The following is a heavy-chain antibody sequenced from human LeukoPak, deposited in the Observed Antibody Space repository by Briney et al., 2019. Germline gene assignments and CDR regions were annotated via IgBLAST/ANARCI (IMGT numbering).Heavy chain of an antibody. J-gene: IGHJ6*02. CDR2: IYHTGST. CDR3: ARLGDLGMDV. V-gene: IGHV4-30-4*01. CDR1: GDPISSGDYF. D-gene: IGHD3-10*01. Sequence: SETLSLTCNVSGDPISSGDYFWSWVRQPPGEGLEWVGYIYHTGSTYYNPSLKSRIVLSVDTSKNQFSLKLTSVSVADTAMYSCARLGDLGMDVWGQGTTVTVSS.